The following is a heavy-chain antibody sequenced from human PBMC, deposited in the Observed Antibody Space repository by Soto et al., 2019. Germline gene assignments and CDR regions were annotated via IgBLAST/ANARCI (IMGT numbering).Heavy chain of an antibody. CDR1: GFTFSSYS. J-gene: IGHJ6*03. CDR2: ISSSSSYI. Sequence: PGGSLILSCAASGFTFSSYSMNGVRQAPGKGLEWVSSISSSSSYIYYADSGKGRFTISIDNAKTSLYLQMNSLRAEDTAVYYCARLDADIVVVPTYYYYYYMDVWGKATTVTVSS. V-gene: IGHV3-21*01. CDR3: ARLDADIVVVPTYYYYYYMDV. D-gene: IGHD2-2*01.